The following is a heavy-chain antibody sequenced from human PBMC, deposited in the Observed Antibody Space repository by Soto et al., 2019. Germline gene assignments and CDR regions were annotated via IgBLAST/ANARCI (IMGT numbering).Heavy chain of an antibody. CDR3: ASNYLYYYGSGNTNYYGMDV. Sequence: ASVKVSCKASGYTFTRSGISWVRQAPGQGLEWMGWISTYNGDTNYAQTFQGRVTMTTDTSTSTAYMELRSLRSDDTAVYYCASNYLYYYGSGNTNYYGMDVWGQGTTVTVSS. D-gene: IGHD3-10*01. CDR2: ISTYNGDT. J-gene: IGHJ6*02. V-gene: IGHV1-18*01. CDR1: GYTFTRSG.